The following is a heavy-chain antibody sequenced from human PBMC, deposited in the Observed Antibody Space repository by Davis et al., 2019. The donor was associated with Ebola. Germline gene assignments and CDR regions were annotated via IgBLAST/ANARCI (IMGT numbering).Heavy chain of an antibody. CDR1: GGSISSYY. Sequence: SETLSLTCTVSGGSISSYYWSWIRQPPGKGLEWIEYIYYSGSTNYNPSLKSRVTISVDTSKNQFSLKLSSVTAADTAVYYCARLRCSGGSCYSGLDYWGQGTLVTVSS. CDR3: ARLRCSGGSCYSGLDY. V-gene: IGHV4-59*08. D-gene: IGHD2-15*01. J-gene: IGHJ4*02. CDR2: IYYSGST.